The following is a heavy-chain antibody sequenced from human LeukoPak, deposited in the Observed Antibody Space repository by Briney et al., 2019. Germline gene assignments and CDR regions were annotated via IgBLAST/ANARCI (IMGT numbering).Heavy chain of an antibody. D-gene: IGHD6-13*01. V-gene: IGHV4-59*01. J-gene: IGHJ5*02. CDR1: GGSISSYY. Sequence: SETLSLTCTVSGGSISSYYWSWIRQPPGKGLEWIGYIYYSGSTNYNPYLKSRVTIPVDTSKNQFSLKLSSVTAADTAVYYCARVISPGSSRGWFDPWGQGTLVTVSS. CDR2: IYYSGST. CDR3: ARVISPGSSRGWFDP.